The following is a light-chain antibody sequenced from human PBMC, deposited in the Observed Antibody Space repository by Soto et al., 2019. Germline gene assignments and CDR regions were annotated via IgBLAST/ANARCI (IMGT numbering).Light chain of an antibody. Sequence: ETVLTQSPVTVSLSPGEKATLSCRASQTVSNIYLAWYQQKPGQAPRLLIYDTSKRATGIPARFSGSGSGTDFTLTISSLEPEDFAVYYCQQRANWPPLTFGGGTKVEIK. V-gene: IGKV3-11*01. CDR1: QTVSNIY. J-gene: IGKJ4*01. CDR2: DTS. CDR3: QQRANWPPLT.